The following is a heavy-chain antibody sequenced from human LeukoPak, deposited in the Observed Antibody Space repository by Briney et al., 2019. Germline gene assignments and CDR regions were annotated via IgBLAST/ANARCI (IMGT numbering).Heavy chain of an antibody. D-gene: IGHD3-22*01. CDR2: IYSDNT. Sequence: GGSLRLSCTVSGFTVSSNSMSWVRQAPGKGLEWVSFIYSDNTHYSDSVKGRFTISRDNSKNTLYLQMNSLRAEDTAVYFCARVGPSPYYYDSSAYADAFDMWGQGTMVTVSS. J-gene: IGHJ3*02. CDR3: ARVGPSPYYYDSSAYADAFDM. CDR1: GFTVSSNS. V-gene: IGHV3-53*01.